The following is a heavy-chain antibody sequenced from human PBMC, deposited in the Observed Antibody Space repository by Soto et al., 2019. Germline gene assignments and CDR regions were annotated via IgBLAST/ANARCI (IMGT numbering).Heavy chain of an antibody. Sequence: QMQLVQSGPEVKKPGTSVKVSCKASGFTFTSSAMQWVRQARGQRLEWIGWIVVGSGNTNYAQKFQERVTITRDMSTSTAYMELSSLRSEDTAVYYCAALLGYCSSTSCYGGFDLWGRGTLVTVSS. J-gene: IGHJ2*01. V-gene: IGHV1-58*02. D-gene: IGHD2-2*01. CDR2: IVVGSGNT. CDR1: GFTFTSSA. CDR3: AALLGYCSSTSCYGGFDL.